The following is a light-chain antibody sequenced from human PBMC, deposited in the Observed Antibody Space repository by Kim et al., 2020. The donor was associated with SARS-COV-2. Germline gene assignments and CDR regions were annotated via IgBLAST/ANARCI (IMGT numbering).Light chain of an antibody. V-gene: IGKV3-15*01. CDR3: QQYNNWPPSIT. J-gene: IGKJ5*01. CDR1: QSVSSN. Sequence: PGERATLSSRATQSVSSNLAWYQQKPGQAPRLLIYGASTRATGIPARFSGSGSGTEFTLTISSLQSEDFAVYYCQQYNNWPPSITFGQGTRLEIK. CDR2: GAS.